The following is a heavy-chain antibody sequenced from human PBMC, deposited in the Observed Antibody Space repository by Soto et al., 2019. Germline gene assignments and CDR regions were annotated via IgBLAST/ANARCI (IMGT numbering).Heavy chain of an antibody. CDR3: ASDFWSGYNLGHYYFDY. CDR2: MYYSGSS. CDR1: GGSITSVSYF. D-gene: IGHD3-3*01. V-gene: IGHV4-39*02. J-gene: IGHJ4*02. Sequence: SETLSLTCTVSGGSITSVSYFWAWIRQSPGKGLEWIGSMYYSGSSYYNPSLKSRVSISVDTSKNQFSLRLTSVTAADSAIYYCASDFWSGYNLGHYYFDYRGQGSLVTVSS.